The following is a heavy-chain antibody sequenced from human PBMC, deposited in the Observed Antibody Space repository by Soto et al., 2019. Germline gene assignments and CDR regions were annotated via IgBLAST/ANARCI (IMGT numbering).Heavy chain of an antibody. J-gene: IGHJ5*02. V-gene: IGHV3-48*02. CDR1: GFTFSSYS. Sequence: EVQLVESGGGLVQPGGSPRLSCAASGFTFSSYSMNWVRQAPGKGLEWVSYISSSSSTIYYADSVKGRFTISRDNAKNSLYLQMNSLRDEDTAVYYCARDLIRGYSYGTNWFDPWGQGTLVTVSS. CDR2: ISSSSSTI. CDR3: ARDLIRGYSYGTNWFDP. D-gene: IGHD5-18*01.